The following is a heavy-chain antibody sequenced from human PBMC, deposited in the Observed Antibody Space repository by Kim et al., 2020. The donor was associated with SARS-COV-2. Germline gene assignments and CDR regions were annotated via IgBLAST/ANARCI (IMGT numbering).Heavy chain of an antibody. CDR3: ARDTGVATILEWGDAFHF. D-gene: IGHD3-3*01. V-gene: IGHV1-46*01. Sequence: ASVKVSCKASGYTFTNNYIHWVRQAPGQGLEWMGIINPGVGGTSYAQKFQGRITVTRDTSTSTVYMELSSLRSDDTAVYYCARDTGVATILEWGDAFHFWGQGTMITVSS. CDR1: GYTFTNNY. J-gene: IGHJ3*01. CDR2: INPGVGGT.